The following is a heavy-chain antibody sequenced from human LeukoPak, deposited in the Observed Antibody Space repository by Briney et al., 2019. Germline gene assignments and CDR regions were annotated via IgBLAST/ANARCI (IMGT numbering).Heavy chain of an antibody. CDR3: ASASDDYGGGNFDY. CDR1: GYTFTSYY. Sequence: ASVKVACEASGYTFTSYYRHWVRQAPGQGLEWMGIINPSGGSTSYAQKFQGRVTMTRDTSTSTVYMELSSLRSEDTAVHYCASASDDYGGGNFDYWGQGTLVTVSS. D-gene: IGHD4-23*01. J-gene: IGHJ4*02. V-gene: IGHV1-46*01. CDR2: INPSGGST.